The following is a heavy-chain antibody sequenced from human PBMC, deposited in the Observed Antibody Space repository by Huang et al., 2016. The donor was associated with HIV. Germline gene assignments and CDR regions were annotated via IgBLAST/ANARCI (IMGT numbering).Heavy chain of an antibody. CDR3: ARGVRHQLVFNY. Sequence: QVQLVQSGTEVKKPGASVRVSCKANGYTFTNFDINWVRQASGKGLVWMGRIKTENGNSGCSQKFEGRVTLTRDTFISTSYLELASLTSEDTAIYYCARGVRHQLVFNYWGQGTVITVSS. J-gene: IGHJ4*02. CDR2: IKTENGNS. V-gene: IGHV1-8*03. D-gene: IGHD1-1*01. CDR1: GYTFTNFD.